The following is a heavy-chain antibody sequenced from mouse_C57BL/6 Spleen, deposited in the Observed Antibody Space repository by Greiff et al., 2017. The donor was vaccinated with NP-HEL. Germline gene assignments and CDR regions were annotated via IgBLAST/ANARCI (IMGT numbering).Heavy chain of an antibody. J-gene: IGHJ4*01. V-gene: IGHV1-81*01. Sequence: QVQLKQSGAELARPGASVKLSCKASGYTFTSYGISWVKQRTGQGLEWIGEIYPRSGNTYYNEKFKGKATLTADKSSSTAYMELRSLTSEDSAVYFCAREGGQLRPNYYAMDYWGQGTSVTVSS. CDR1: GYTFTSYG. CDR3: AREGGQLRPNYYAMDY. D-gene: IGHD3-2*02. CDR2: IYPRSGNT.